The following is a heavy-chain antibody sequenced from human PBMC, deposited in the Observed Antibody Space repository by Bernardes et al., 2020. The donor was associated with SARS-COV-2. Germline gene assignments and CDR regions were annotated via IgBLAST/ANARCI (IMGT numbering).Heavy chain of an antibody. CDR1: GFSSNDHA. V-gene: IGHV3-9*02. J-gene: IGHJ6*02. CDR2: IHLRTGDT. D-gene: IGHD3-16*01. CDR3: TKDITPGGADV. Sequence: SLILSCVVSGFSSNDHAMHWVRQAPGKGLEWVSGIHLRTGDTGYAESVRGRFTISRDSAKNSMYLQMNSLRPEDTALYYCTKDITPGGADVWGQGTTITVSS.